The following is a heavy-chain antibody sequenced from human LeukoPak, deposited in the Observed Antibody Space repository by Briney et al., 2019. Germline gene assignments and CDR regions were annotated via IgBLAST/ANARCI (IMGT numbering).Heavy chain of an antibody. D-gene: IGHD2-15*01. CDR2: IYYSGST. V-gene: IGHV4-59*01. CDR1: GGFISCYY. Sequence: SETLSLTCTVSGGFISCYYWSWIRQPPGKGLEWIGYIYYSGSTNYNPSLKSRVTISVDTSKDQFSLKLSSVTAADTAVYYCARDSVVVVAATRTYYYGMDVWGKGTTVTVSS. J-gene: IGHJ6*04. CDR3: ARDSVVVVAATRTYYYGMDV.